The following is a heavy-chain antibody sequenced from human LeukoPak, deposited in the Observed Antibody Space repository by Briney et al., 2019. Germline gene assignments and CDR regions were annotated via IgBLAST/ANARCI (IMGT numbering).Heavy chain of an antibody. CDR3: ARQWGDCSSTSCYSAY. J-gene: IGHJ4*02. CDR2: IYPGDSDT. V-gene: IGHV5-51*01. Sequence: NHGESLKISCKCSVYSFASYWIAWVRQMPGKGLEWMGIIYPGDSDTRYSPSFQAQVTISADKSISTAYLQWSSLKASDTAIYYCARQWGDCSSTSCYSAYWGQGTLVTVSS. CDR1: VYSFASYW. D-gene: IGHD2-2*01.